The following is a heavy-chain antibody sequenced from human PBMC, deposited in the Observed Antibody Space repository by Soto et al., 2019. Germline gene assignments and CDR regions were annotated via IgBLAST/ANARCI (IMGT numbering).Heavy chain of an antibody. CDR2: IDWDDDK. Sequence: GSGPTLVNPTQTLTLTCTFSGFSLSTSGMCVSWIRQPPGKALEWLARIDWDDDKYYSTSLKTRLTISKDTSKNQVVLTMTNMDPVDTATYYCARILLGGDSYGPDAFDIWGQGTMVTVSS. D-gene: IGHD5-18*01. CDR1: GFSLSTSGMC. J-gene: IGHJ3*02. V-gene: IGHV2-70*11. CDR3: ARILLGGDSYGPDAFDI.